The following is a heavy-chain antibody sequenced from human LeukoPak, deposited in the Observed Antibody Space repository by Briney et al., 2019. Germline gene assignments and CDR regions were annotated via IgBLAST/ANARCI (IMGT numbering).Heavy chain of an antibody. CDR1: GFXFSSYG. CDR3: ARGEAPGDYHFDY. J-gene: IGHJ4*02. V-gene: IGHV3-33*01. Sequence: PGGSLRLSCGASGFXFSSYGMHWVRQAPGKGLEWVAVIWYDGSNKYYADSVKGRFTISRDNSKNTLYLQMNSLRAEDTAVYYCARGEAPGDYHFDYWGQGTLVTVSS. CDR2: IWYDGSNK. D-gene: IGHD4-17*01.